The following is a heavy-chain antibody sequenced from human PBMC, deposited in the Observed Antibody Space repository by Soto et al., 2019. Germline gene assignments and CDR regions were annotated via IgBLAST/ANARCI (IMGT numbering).Heavy chain of an antibody. D-gene: IGHD3-22*01. CDR3: ARSTYYYESSGYGFYYFDY. CDR2: IDWDDDK. Sequence: ESGPTLVNPTQTLTLTCTFSGFSLSTSGMCVSWIRQPPGKALEWLARIDWDDDKYYSTSLKTRLTISKDTSKNQVVLTMTNMDPVDTATYYCARSTYYYESSGYGFYYFDYWGQGTLVTVSS. V-gene: IGHV2-70*11. J-gene: IGHJ4*02. CDR1: GFSLSTSGMC.